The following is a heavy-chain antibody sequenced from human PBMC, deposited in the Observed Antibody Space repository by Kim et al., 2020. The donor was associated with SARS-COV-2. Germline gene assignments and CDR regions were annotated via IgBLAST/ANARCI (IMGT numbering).Heavy chain of an antibody. J-gene: IGHJ6*02. CDR3: ARDANVLLWFGESTYYYYGMDV. D-gene: IGHD3-10*01. V-gene: IGHV1-18*04. CDR1: GYTFTSYG. Sequence: ASVKVSCKASGYTFTSYGISWVRQAPGQGLEWMGWISAYNGNTNYAQKLQGRVTMTTDTSTSTAYMELRSLRSDDTAVYYCARDANVLLWFGESTYYYYGMDVWGQGTTVTVSS. CDR2: ISAYNGNT.